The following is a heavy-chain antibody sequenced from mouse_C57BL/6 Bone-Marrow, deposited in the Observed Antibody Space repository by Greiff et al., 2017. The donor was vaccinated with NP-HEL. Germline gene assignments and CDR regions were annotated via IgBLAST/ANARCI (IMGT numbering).Heavy chain of an antibody. J-gene: IGHJ3*01. V-gene: IGHV1-85*01. D-gene: IGHD2-3*01. CDR1: GYTFTSYD. CDR2: IYPRDGST. CDR3: ARSDGYYKFAY. Sequence: QVQLQQSGPELVKPGASVKLSCKASGYTFTSYDINWVKQRPGQGLEWIGWIYPRDGSTKYNEKFKGKATLTVDTSSSTAYMELHSLTSEDSAVYFCARSDGYYKFAYWGQGTLVTVSA.